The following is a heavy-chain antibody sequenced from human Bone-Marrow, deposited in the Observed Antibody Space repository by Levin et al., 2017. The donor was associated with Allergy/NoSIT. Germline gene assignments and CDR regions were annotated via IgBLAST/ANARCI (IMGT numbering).Heavy chain of an antibody. J-gene: IGHJ4*02. CDR2: VWYDGSLK. Sequence: PGESLKISCAASGFSFSSCGMHWVRQAPGKGLEWVAVVWYDGSLKYYAESVKGRFTISRDNSKNMLYLQLNSLRAEDTAVYYCTRENIEMTTSHPFDYWGQGTQVTVSS. CDR3: TRENIEMTTSHPFDY. V-gene: IGHV3-33*01. D-gene: IGHD5-24*01. CDR1: GFSFSSCG.